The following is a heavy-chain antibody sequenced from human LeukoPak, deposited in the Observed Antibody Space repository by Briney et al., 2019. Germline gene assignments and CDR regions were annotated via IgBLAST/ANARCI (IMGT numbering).Heavy chain of an antibody. CDR3: ARGQVTMVLGFIRSVWFDP. CDR1: GYTFTSYD. J-gene: IGHJ5*02. Sequence: ASVKVSCKDSGYTFTSYDINWVRQTTGQGVECMGWMNPNSSNTGYAQKFQSRVTITRNTSISTAYMELSSLRSEDTAVYYCARGQVTMVLGFIRSVWFDPWGQGTLVTVSS. D-gene: IGHD3-10*01. V-gene: IGHV1-8*03. CDR2: MNPNSSNT.